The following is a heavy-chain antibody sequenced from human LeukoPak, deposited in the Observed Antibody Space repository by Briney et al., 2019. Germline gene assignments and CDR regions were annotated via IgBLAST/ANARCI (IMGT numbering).Heavy chain of an antibody. V-gene: IGHV4-59*01. J-gene: IGHJ5*02. Sequence: PSETLSLTCTVSGGSISSYYWTWIRQPPGKGLEWIGYIYYSGSTNYNPSLKSRVTISVDTSKNQFSLKLTSVTAADTAVYYCARGPPPRFHSSSSRRYWFDPWGQGTLVTVSS. CDR3: ARGPPPRFHSSSSRRYWFDP. CDR1: GGSISSYY. D-gene: IGHD6-6*01. CDR2: IYYSGST.